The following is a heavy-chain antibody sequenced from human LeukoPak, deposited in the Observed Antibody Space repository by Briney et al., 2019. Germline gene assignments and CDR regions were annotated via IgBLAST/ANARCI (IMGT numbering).Heavy chain of an antibody. CDR1: GGAISSSSYY. CDR3: ARTDNSGYYIDY. D-gene: IGHD3-22*01. V-gene: IGHV4-31*11. J-gene: IGHJ4*02. Sequence: PSQTLSLTCAVPGGAISSSSYYWSWIRQHPGKGLEWIGYIYSSGSTYYNPSLKSRVTISLDTSKNQFSLELSSVTAADTAVFYCARTDNSGYYIDYCGQGTLVTVSS. CDR2: IYSSGST.